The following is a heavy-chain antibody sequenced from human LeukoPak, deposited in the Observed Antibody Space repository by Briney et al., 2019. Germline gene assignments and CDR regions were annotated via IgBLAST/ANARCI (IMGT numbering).Heavy chain of an antibody. CDR2: VSGSGGST. J-gene: IGHJ6*02. CDR1: GFTFNSYA. Sequence: GGSLRLSCAASGFTFNSYAMNWVRQAPGKGLEWVSAVSGSGGSTYYADSVKGRFTISRDNSKNTLYLQMNSLRAEDTAVYYCAREYGSGTYRGYGMDVWGQGTTVTVSS. D-gene: IGHD3-10*01. CDR3: AREYGSGTYRGYGMDV. V-gene: IGHV3-23*01.